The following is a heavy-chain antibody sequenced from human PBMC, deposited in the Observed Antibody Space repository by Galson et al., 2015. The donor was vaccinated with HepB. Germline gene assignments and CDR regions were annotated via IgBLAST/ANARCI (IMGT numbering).Heavy chain of an antibody. J-gene: IGHJ2*01. V-gene: IGHV3-33*01. CDR3: ARGSHCSGGSCHWDWYFDL. Sequence: SLRLSCAASGFTFSSYGMHWVRQAPGKGLEWVAVIWYDGSNKYYADSVKGRFTISRDNSKNTLYLQMNSLRAEDTAVYYCARGSHCSGGSCHWDWYFDLWGRGTLVTVSS. D-gene: IGHD2-15*01. CDR2: IWYDGSNK. CDR1: GFTFSSYG.